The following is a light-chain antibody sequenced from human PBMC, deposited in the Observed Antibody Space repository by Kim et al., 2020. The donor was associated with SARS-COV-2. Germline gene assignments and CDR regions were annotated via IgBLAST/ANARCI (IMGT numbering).Light chain of an antibody. Sequence: SASVGDRVTMTCRASQSITRWLALYQQKPGKAPKLLIYDASSLKRGVPSRFSGSGSGTEFTLTISSLQPDDFATYYCHQYNSYSHTFGQGTKLEIK. J-gene: IGKJ2*01. V-gene: IGKV1-5*01. CDR1: QSITRW. CDR3: HQYNSYSHT. CDR2: DAS.